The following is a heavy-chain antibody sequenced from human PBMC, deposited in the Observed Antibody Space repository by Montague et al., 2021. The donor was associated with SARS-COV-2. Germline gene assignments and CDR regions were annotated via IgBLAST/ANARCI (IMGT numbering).Heavy chain of an antibody. CDR2: IENSGRT. CDR3: ARGVYGAYFDY. Sequence: SETLSLTCTVSGGSINTYYWSWVRQPPGKGLEWIAYIENSGRTEYKPSLQSRVAVSIDTSKSHFSLRLSSLTAADTAVYCCARGVYGAYFDYWGQGMLVTVSS. CDR1: GGSINTYY. V-gene: IGHV4-59*01. J-gene: IGHJ4*02. D-gene: IGHD2-21*01.